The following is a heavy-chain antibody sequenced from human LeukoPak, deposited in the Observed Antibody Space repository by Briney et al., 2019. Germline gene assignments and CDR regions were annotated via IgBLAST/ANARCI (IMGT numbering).Heavy chain of an antibody. CDR2: INPSGGST. V-gene: IGHV1-46*01. CDR1: GYNLTSYY. D-gene: IGHD3-10*01. CDR3: ARDMGYYGSGSYQSLDYFDY. J-gene: IGHJ4*02. Sequence: ASVKVSCKASGYNLTSYYMHWVRQAPGQGLEWMGIINPSGGSTSYAQKFQGRVTMTRDTSTSTVYMELSSLRSEDTAVYYCARDMGYYGSGSYQSLDYFDYWGQGTLVTVSS.